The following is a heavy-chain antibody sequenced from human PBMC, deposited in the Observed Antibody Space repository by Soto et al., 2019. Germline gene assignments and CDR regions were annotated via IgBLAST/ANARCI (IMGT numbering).Heavy chain of an antibody. V-gene: IGHV1-24*01. CDR3: ATAPRVWGSYRTNWFDP. CDR2: FDPEDGET. J-gene: IGHJ5*02. Sequence: ASVKVSCKVSGYTLTELSMHWVRQAPGKGLEWMGGFDPEDGETIYAQKFQGRVTMTEDTSTDTAYMELSSLRSEDTAVYYCATAPRVWGSYRTNWFDPWGQGTLVTVSS. CDR1: GYTLTELS. D-gene: IGHD3-16*02.